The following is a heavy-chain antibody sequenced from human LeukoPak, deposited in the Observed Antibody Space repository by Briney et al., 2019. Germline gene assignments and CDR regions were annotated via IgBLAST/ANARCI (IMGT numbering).Heavy chain of an antibody. CDR3: ARASPNYYYYYMDV. J-gene: IGHJ6*03. CDR2: ISYDGSNK. CDR1: GFTFSSYA. V-gene: IGHV3-30*15. Sequence: GGSLRLSCAASGFTFSSYAMHWVRQAPGKGLEWVAVISYDGSNKYYADSVKGRFTISRDNSKNTLYLQMSSLRAEDTAVYYCARASPNYYYYYMDVWGKGTTVTVSS.